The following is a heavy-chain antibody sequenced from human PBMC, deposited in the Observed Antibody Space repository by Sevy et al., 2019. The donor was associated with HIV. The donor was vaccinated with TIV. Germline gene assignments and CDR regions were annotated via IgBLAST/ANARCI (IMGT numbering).Heavy chain of an antibody. CDR3: ARVPSTGRYGMDV. D-gene: IGHD3-10*01. J-gene: IGHJ6*02. CDR2: ISSSSSTI. Sequence: GGSLRLSCAASGFTFSSYGMNWVRQAPGKGLEWVSYISSSSSTIYYADSVKGRITISRDNAKNSLYLQMSSLRADDTALYYCARVPSTGRYGMDVWGQGTTVTVSS. V-gene: IGHV3-48*01. CDR1: GFTFSSYG.